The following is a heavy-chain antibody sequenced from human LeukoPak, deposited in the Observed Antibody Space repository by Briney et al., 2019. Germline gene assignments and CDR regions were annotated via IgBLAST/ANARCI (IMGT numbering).Heavy chain of an antibody. V-gene: IGHV5-51*01. D-gene: IGHD3-3*01. CDR2: IYPGDSDT. Sequence: GESLKISCKGSGYSFTSYWIGWVRQMPGKGLEWMGIIYPGDSDTRYSPSFQGQVTISADKSISTAYLQWSRLKASDTAMYYCARLHYDFWSGYLDTGDYYFDYWGQGTLVTVSS. CDR3: ARLHYDFWSGYLDTGDYYFDY. CDR1: GYSFTSYW. J-gene: IGHJ4*02.